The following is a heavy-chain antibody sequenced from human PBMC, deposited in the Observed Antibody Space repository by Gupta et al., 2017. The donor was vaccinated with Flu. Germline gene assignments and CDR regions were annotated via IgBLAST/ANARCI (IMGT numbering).Heavy chain of an antibody. V-gene: IGHV1-69*06. CDR2: IIPKFDTP. D-gene: IGHD3-22*01. CDR3: ARDYDGTGTYYYYYSGMDV. J-gene: IGHJ6*02. Sequence: QVQLVQSGADVQKPGSSVKVSCRVSGVSGGTFSSNAINWVRLAPGQGLEWMGGIIPKFDTPNYAQKFEDRVTITADKSTTTAYMELSGLRSEDTAVYYCARDYDGTGTYYYYYSGMDVWGQGTTVTVSS. CDR1: GVSGGTFSSNA.